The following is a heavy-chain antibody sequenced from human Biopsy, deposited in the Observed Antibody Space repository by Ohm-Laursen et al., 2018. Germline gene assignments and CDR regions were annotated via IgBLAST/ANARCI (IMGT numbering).Heavy chain of an antibody. D-gene: IGHD5-18*01. V-gene: IGHV3-30*18. CDR2: ISDDGRNK. CDR3: AKDRYNYTPIGGFSMDV. Sequence: SLRLSCAASGFSFSSYGMHWVRQAPGKGLEWVAVISDDGRNKYYIDSVKGRFTISRDNSRDTLYLQMSSLRAEDTAVYYCAKDRYNYTPIGGFSMDVWGQGTTVTVS. CDR1: GFSFSSYG. J-gene: IGHJ6*02.